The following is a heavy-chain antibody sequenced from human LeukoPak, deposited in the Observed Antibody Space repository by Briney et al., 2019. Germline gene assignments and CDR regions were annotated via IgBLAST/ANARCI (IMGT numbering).Heavy chain of an antibody. V-gene: IGHV3-7*01. CDR1: GFTFSSYW. Sequence: GGSLRLSCAASGFTFSSYWMSWVRQAPGKGLEWVAHIKQDGSEKYYVDSVKGRFTISRDNAKNSLYLQMNSLRAEDTAVYYCAREKTRWLQFAAFLDWGQGTLVTVSS. D-gene: IGHD5-24*01. J-gene: IGHJ4*02. CDR3: AREKTRWLQFAAFLD. CDR2: IKQDGSEK.